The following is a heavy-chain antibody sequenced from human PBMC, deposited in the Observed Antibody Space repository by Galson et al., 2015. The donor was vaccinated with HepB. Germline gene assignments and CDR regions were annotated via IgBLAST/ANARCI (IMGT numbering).Heavy chain of an antibody. V-gene: IGHV1-46*01. CDR2: INPSGGST. CDR3: ARAAIAPADAFDI. J-gene: IGHJ3*02. D-gene: IGHD6-13*01. CDR1: GYTFTSYY. Sequence: SVKVSCKASGYTFTSYYMHWVRQAPGQGLEWMGIINPSGGSTSYAQKFQGRVTMTRDTSTSTVYMELSSLRSEDTAVYYCARAAIAPADAFDIWGQGTMVTVSS.